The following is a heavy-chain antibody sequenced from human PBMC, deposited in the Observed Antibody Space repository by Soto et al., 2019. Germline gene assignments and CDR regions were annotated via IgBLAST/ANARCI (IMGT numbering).Heavy chain of an antibody. Sequence: QVQLVQSGAEVRKPGASAKVSCKASGYTFTHFDINWVRQAPGHGLEWMGWMNPDSGKTAYAEKFRGRVTMTRNTSMSTAYMELTSLTSEDTAVYYCARAPDYGDFGRWFDPWGQGTQVIVSS. CDR3: ARAPDYGDFGRWFDP. D-gene: IGHD4-17*01. CDR2: MNPDSGKT. V-gene: IGHV1-8*01. CDR1: GYTFTHFD. J-gene: IGHJ5*02.